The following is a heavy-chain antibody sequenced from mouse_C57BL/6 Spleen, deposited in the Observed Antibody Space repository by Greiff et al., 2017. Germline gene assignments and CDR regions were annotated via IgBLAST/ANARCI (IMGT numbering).Heavy chain of an antibody. V-gene: IGHV1-50*01. CDR2: IDPSDSYT. CDR3: ARKDDYDDWFAY. J-gene: IGHJ3*01. D-gene: IGHD2-4*01. Sequence: QVQLQQPGAELVKPGASVKLSCKASGYTFTSYWMQWVKQRPGQGLEWIGEIDPSDSYTNYNQKFKGKATLTVDTSSSTAYMQLSSLTSEDSAVYYCARKDDYDDWFAYWGQGTLVTVSA. CDR1: GYTFTSYW.